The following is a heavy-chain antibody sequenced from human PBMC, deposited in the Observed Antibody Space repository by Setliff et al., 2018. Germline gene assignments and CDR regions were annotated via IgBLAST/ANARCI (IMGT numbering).Heavy chain of an antibody. CDR1: GYTFTSYA. V-gene: IGHV1-18*01. CDR2: ISAYNGNT. D-gene: IGHD3-3*01. CDR3: ARDQPVLQFFECLAPLDS. Sequence: ASVKVSCKASGYTFTSYAISWVRQAPGQGLEWMGWISAYNGNTNYAEKLQGRVTMTTDTSKSTAYMDLRSLRSDGTPVYSCARDQPVLQFFECLAPLDSWDRGTLVA. J-gene: IGHJ5*01.